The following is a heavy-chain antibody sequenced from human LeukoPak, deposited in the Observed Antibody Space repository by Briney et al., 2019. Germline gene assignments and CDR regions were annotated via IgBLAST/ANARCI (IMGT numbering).Heavy chain of an antibody. V-gene: IGHV1-18*01. CDR1: GYTFTSYG. CDR3: ARGYSGSYSGAFDI. Sequence: ASVKVSCKASGYTFTSYGISWVRQAPGQGLEWMGWINPNSGGTNYAQKLQGRVTMTTDTSTSTAYMELSSLRSEDTAVYYCARGYSGSYSGAFDIWGQGTMVTVSS. D-gene: IGHD1-26*01. CDR2: INPNSGGT. J-gene: IGHJ3*02.